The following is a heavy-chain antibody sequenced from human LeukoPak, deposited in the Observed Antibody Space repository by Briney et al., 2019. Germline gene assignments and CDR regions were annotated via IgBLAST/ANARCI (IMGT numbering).Heavy chain of an antibody. CDR2: ISYDGSNK. J-gene: IGHJ5*02. V-gene: IGHV3-30*18. CDR1: GVTFSSYG. D-gene: IGHD1-1*01. Sequence: QAGGSLRLSCAASGVTFSSYGMHWVRQAPGKGLEWVAVISYDGSNKYYADSVKGRFTISRDNSKNTLYLQMNSLRAEDTAVYYCAKDIDGAGTLGPWGQGTLVTVSS. CDR3: AKDIDGAGTLGP.